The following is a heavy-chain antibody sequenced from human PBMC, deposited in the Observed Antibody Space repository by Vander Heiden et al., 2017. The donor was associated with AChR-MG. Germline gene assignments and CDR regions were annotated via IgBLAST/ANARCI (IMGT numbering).Heavy chain of an antibody. CDR2: ISSSGSTI. D-gene: IGHD6-19*01. V-gene: IGHV3-48*03. Sequence: EVQLVESGGGLVQPGGSLRLPCAASGFTFSSYEMNWVRQAPGKGLEWVSYISSSGSTIYYADSVKGRFTISRDNAKNSLYLQMNSLRAEDTAVYYCARTTLWNQAVAGYFDYWGQGTLVTVSS. CDR1: GFTFSSYE. CDR3: ARTTLWNQAVAGYFDY. J-gene: IGHJ4*02.